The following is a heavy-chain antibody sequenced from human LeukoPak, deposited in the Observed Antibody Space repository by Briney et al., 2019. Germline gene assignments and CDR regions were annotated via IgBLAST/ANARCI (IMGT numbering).Heavy chain of an antibody. CDR1: GGSISSYY. J-gene: IGHJ4*02. CDR2: IYYSGST. Sequence: SETLSLTCTVSGGSISSYYWGWIRQPPGKGLEWIGSIYYSGSTYYNPSLKSRVTISVDTSKNQFSLKLSSVTAADTAVYYCARIRIAAAGMPSYFDYWGQGTLVTVSS. D-gene: IGHD6-13*01. V-gene: IGHV4-39*07. CDR3: ARIRIAAAGMPSYFDY.